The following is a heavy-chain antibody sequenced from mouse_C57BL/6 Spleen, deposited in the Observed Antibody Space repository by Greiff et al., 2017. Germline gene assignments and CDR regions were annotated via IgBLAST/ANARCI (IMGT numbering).Heavy chain of an antibody. J-gene: IGHJ3*01. CDR3: ARGDGSMAWFAY. CDR2: INYDGSST. D-gene: IGHD2-3*01. Sequence: EVMLVESEGGLVQPGSSMKLSCTASGFTFSDYYMAWVRQVPEKGLEWVANINYDGSSTYYLDSLKSRFIISRDNAKNILYLQMSSLKSEDTATYYCARGDGSMAWFAYWGQGTLVTVSA. CDR1: GFTFSDYY. V-gene: IGHV5-16*01.